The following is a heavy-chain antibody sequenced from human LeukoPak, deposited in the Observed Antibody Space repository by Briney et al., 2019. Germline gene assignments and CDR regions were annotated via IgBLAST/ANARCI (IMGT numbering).Heavy chain of an antibody. CDR2: ISGSGSTI. J-gene: IGHJ6*02. V-gene: IGHV3-11*01. Sequence: GGSLRLSCAASGFTSSDYYMSWIRQAPGKGLEWVSSISGSGSTIYYADSVKGRFTISRDNAKNSLYLQMNSLRAEDTAVYYCARDPVSLGRMDVWGQGTTVTVSS. CDR1: GFTSSDYY. CDR3: ARDPVSLGRMDV.